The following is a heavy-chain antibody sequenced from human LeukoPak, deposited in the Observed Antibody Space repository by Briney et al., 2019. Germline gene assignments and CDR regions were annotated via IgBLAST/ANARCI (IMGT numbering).Heavy chain of an antibody. J-gene: IGHJ4*02. Sequence: SETLSLTCTVSGASFNSDSYYWSWLRQPPGKGPEWVGHIYNGGSTNYNPSLKSRVTMSVDTSKNHFSVKLSSVTAADTAVYYCARHYRGLDYWGQGTLATVSS. CDR3: ARHYRGLDY. D-gene: IGHD4-23*01. CDR1: GASFNSDSYY. CDR2: IYNGGST. V-gene: IGHV4-61*03.